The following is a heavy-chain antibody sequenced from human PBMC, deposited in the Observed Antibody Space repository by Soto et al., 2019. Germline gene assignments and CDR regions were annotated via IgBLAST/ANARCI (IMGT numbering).Heavy chain of an antibody. Sequence: EVQLVESGGGLVQPGGSLKLSCAASGFTFSGSAMHWVRQASGKGLEWVGRIRSKANSYATAYAASVKGRFTTSRDDSKNTAYLQMNSLKTEDTAVYYCTMGLLWFGAYWGQGTLVTVSS. D-gene: IGHD3-10*01. V-gene: IGHV3-73*02. CDR3: TMGLLWFGAY. J-gene: IGHJ4*02. CDR2: IRSKANSYAT. CDR1: GFTFSGSA.